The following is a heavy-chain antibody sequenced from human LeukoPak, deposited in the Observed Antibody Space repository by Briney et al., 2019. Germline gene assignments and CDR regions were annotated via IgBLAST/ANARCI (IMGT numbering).Heavy chain of an antibody. CDR1: GFTFSSYA. CDR2: ISGGGYST. D-gene: IGHD1-26*01. Sequence: GGSLRLSCAASGFTFSSYAMSWVRQAPGKGLEWVSVISGGGYSTYYAASVKGRFTISRDNSKNTLYLQMNSLRAEDMAVYYCARIEWERLGRAFDIWGQGTMVTVSS. CDR3: ARIEWERLGRAFDI. J-gene: IGHJ3*02. V-gene: IGHV3-23*01.